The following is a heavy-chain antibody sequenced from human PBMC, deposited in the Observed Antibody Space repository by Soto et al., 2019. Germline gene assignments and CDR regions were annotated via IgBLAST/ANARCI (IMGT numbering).Heavy chain of an antibody. CDR3: AKRPASIITFDY. J-gene: IGHJ4*02. Sequence: TFSNYAMSWVRQAPGKGLEWVSTISGNGGSTYYADSVKGRFTISRDNSKNMLFLQINSLRDDDSAVYYCAKRPASIITFDYWGQGTPVTVSS. D-gene: IGHD2-2*01. CDR2: ISGNGGST. CDR1: TFSNYA. V-gene: IGHV3-23*01.